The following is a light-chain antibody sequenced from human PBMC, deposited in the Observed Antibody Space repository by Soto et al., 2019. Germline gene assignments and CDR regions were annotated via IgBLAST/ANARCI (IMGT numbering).Light chain of an antibody. CDR1: QSVSSN. Sequence: EIVMTQSPATLSESPGDRATLSCRASQSVSSNLAWYQQKPGQPPRLLIYGASTRATGIPARFSGSGSVTEFTLTISSLQSEDFAIYYCQQYDYWPVTFGQGTKV. CDR2: GAS. V-gene: IGKV3-15*01. CDR3: QQYDYWPVT. J-gene: IGKJ1*01.